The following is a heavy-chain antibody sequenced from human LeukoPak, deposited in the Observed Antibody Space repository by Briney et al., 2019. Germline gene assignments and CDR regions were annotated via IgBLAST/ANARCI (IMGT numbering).Heavy chain of an antibody. D-gene: IGHD4/OR15-4a*01. V-gene: IGHV3-53*01. J-gene: IGHJ4*02. Sequence: GGSLRLSCTVSGFTVSSNSMSWVRPAPGKGLEWVSFIYSGGNTHYSDSLKGRFTISRDNSKNTLYLQMNSLRVEDPAVYYCARRAGAYSHPYDYWGQGTLVTVSS. CDR2: IYSGGNT. CDR1: GFTVSSNS. CDR3: ARRAGAYSHPYDY.